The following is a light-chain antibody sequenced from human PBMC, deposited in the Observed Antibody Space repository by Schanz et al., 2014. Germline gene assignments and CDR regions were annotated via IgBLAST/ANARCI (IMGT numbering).Light chain of an antibody. J-gene: IGKJ1*01. Sequence: EIVMTQSPATLSVSPGERATLSCRASQSVSSNLAWYQQKPGQAPRLLIFDSSTRATGIPARFSGSGSGTEFTLTISSLQSEDFAVYYCQQYNEWPPWTFGQGTKVEIK. CDR3: QQYNEWPPWT. CDR2: DSS. CDR1: QSVSSN. V-gene: IGKV3-15*01.